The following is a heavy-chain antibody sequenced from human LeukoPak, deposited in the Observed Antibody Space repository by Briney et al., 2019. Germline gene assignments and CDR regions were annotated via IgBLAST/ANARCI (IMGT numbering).Heavy chain of an antibody. V-gene: IGHV1-18*01. D-gene: IGHD7-27*01. CDR3: ARESRHDGDFDY. CDR1: GYTFTSYG. CDR2: ISAYNGNT. J-gene: IGHJ4*02. Sequence: ASVKVSCKASGYTFTSYGISWVRQAPGQGLEWMGWISAYNGNTNYAQKLQGRATMTTDTSTSTAYMELRSLRSDDTAVYYCARESRHDGDFDYWGQGTLVTVSS.